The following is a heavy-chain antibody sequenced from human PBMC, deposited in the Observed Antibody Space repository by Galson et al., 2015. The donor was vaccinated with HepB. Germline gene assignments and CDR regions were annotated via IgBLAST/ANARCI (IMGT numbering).Heavy chain of an antibody. D-gene: IGHD3-22*01. Sequence: SVKVSCKASGGTFSSYAISWVRQAPGQGLEWMGGIIPIFGTANYAQKFQGRVTITADESTSTAYMELSSLRSEDTAVYYCARDQGWGTMKNFDYWGQGTLVTVSS. J-gene: IGHJ4*02. CDR2: IIPIFGTA. V-gene: IGHV1-69*13. CDR1: GGTFSSYA. CDR3: ARDQGWGTMKNFDY.